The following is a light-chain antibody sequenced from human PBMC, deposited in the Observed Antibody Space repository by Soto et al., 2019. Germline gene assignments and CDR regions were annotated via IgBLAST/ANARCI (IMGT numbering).Light chain of an antibody. V-gene: IGKV3-11*01. CDR3: QQYNNWPRT. Sequence: EIVLTQSPATLSLSPGERASLSCRASQSVGSSLAWYQHKPGQAPRLLIYDVSNRATGIPARFSGSGSGTDFTLTISSLEPEDFAFYYCQQYNNWPRTFGQGTKVEIK. J-gene: IGKJ1*01. CDR2: DVS. CDR1: QSVGSS.